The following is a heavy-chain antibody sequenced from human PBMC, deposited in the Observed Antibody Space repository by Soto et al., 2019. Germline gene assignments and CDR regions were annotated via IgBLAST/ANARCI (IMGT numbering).Heavy chain of an antibody. CDR3: ARDPQLADY. CDR1: CYTFTSYG. Sequence: GASVKVSCKDSCYTFTSYGISLVRHAPGQGLECMVWISAYNGNTNYAQKLQGRVTMTTDTSTSTAYMELRSLRSDDTAVYYCARDPQLADYWGQGTLVTVSS. J-gene: IGHJ4*02. CDR2: ISAYNGNT. V-gene: IGHV1-18*01.